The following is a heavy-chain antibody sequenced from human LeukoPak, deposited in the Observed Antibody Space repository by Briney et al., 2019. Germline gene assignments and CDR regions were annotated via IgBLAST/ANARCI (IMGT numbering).Heavy chain of an antibody. D-gene: IGHD3-9*01. CDR1: GYTFTSYG. CDR2: ISAYNGNT. CDR3: ARDSTSGGPYDILTGYYLDY. Sequence: GSVTVSCKASGYTFTSYGISWVRQAPGQGLDWMGWISAYNGNTNYAQKLQGRVTMTTDTSTSTAYMELRSLRSDDTAVYYCARDSTSGGPYDILTGYYLDYWGQGTLVTVSS. V-gene: IGHV1-18*01. J-gene: IGHJ4*02.